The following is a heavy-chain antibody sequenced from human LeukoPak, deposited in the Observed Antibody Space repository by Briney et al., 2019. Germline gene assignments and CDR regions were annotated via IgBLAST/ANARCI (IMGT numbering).Heavy chain of an antibody. CDR2: IYSGGST. CDR1: GFTVSSNY. CDR3: ARGPHDSSGSWGIDI. D-gene: IGHD3-22*01. J-gene: IGHJ3*02. V-gene: IGHV3-53*01. Sequence: PGGSLRLSCAASGFTVSSNYMSWVRQAPGKGLEWVSVIYSGGSTYYADSVKGRFTISRDNSKNTLYLQMNSLRAEDTAVYYCARGPHDSSGSWGIDIWGQGTMVTVSS.